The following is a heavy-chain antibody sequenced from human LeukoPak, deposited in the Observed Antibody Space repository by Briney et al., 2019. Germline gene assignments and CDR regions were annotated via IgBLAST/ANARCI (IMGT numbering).Heavy chain of an antibody. CDR3: ARVKPYYYDSSGYYYYYYGMDV. D-gene: IGHD3-22*01. Sequence: PGGSLRLSCAASGFTFSSYWMSWVRQAPGKGLEWVANIKQDGSEKYYVDSVKGRFTISRDNAKNSLYLQMNSLRAEDTAVYYCARVKPYYYDSSGYYYYYYGMDVWGQGITVTVSS. CDR2: IKQDGSEK. J-gene: IGHJ6*02. V-gene: IGHV3-7*01. CDR1: GFTFSSYW.